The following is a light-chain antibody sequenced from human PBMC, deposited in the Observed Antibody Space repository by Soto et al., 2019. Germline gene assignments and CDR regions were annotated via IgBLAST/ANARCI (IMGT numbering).Light chain of an antibody. J-gene: IGKJ4*01. CDR1: QSVSSY. CDR3: QHRSNWPGA. CDR2: DAS. Sequence: EIVLTQSPATLSLSPGERATLSCRASQSVSSYLAWYQQKPGQAPRLLIYDASNRATGIPARFSGSGSGTDFTLTISSLEPEDFAVYYCQHRSNWPGACGGWTKVEIK. V-gene: IGKV3-11*01.